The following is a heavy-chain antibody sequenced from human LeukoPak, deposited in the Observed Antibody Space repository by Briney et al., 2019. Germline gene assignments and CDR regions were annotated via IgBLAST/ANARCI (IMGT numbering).Heavy chain of an antibody. CDR3: ARGRASAFDV. V-gene: IGHV6-1*01. D-gene: IGHD6-25*01. Sequence: SQTLPLTCAISGDSVSTSGVAWNWVRQSPSRGLEWLGRTYYTSKWNTDYAVSVKSRIVVNPDTSKNQFSLPLISVTSEDTAVYYCARGRASAFDVWGQGTMVTVSS. CDR2: TYYTSKWNT. J-gene: IGHJ3*01. CDR1: GDSVSTSGVA.